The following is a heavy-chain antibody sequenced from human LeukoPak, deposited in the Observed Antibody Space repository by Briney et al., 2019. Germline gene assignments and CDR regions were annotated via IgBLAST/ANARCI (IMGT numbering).Heavy chain of an antibody. CDR1: GFPFSRYW. J-gene: IGHJ5*02. Sequence: GGSLRLSCAASGFPFSRYWISWVRQAPGKGLEWVANIKQEGSEKYYVDSVKGRFTISRDNAKNSLYLQMNSLRAEDTAVDYCAWLIVGNWFDPWGQGALVTVSS. CDR2: IKQEGSEK. CDR3: AWLIVGNWFDP. V-gene: IGHV3-7*05. D-gene: IGHD1-26*01.